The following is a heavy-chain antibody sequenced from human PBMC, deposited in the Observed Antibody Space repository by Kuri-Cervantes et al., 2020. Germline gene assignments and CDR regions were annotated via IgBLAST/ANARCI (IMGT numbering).Heavy chain of an antibody. Sequence: GESLKISCAASGFTFSSYGVHWVRQAPGKGLEWVAVIWYDGSNKYYADSVKGRFTISRDNSKNTLYLQMNSLRAEDTAVYYCAREWDPDTAMVNGGAFDIWGQGTMVTVSS. D-gene: IGHD5-18*01. CDR2: IWYDGSNK. CDR3: AREWDPDTAMVNGGAFDI. J-gene: IGHJ3*02. CDR1: GFTFSSYG. V-gene: IGHV3-33*01.